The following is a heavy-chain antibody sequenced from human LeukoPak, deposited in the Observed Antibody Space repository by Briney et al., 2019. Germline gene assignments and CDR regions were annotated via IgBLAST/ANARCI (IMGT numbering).Heavy chain of an antibody. CDR1: GLPSSSSG. V-gene: IGHV3-33*01. CDR2: IWSDGSNK. D-gene: IGHD4-23*01. Sequence: PGGSLRLSCAASGLPSSSSGMHGVRQAPGKGLEWVAVIWSDGSNKYYAESVKGRFTISRDNSKNTLYLQMNSLGAEDTAVYYCARDKGKCYLDYWGQGTLVTVSS. CDR3: ARDKGKCYLDY. J-gene: IGHJ4*02.